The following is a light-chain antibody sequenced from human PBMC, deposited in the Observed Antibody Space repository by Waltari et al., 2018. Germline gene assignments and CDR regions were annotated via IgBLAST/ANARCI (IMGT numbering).Light chain of an antibody. Sequence: DIVMTQSPDSLAVSLGERATINCKSSQSVLHSSNNKNSLAWYQQKPGQPPNLLIYWASTRESGVPDRFSGSGSGTDFTLTIICLHLPASSLQAEDVAVYYCQQYYSTPFTFGPGTKVDIK. CDR3: QQYYSTPFT. CDR1: QSVLHSSNNKNS. V-gene: IGKV4-1*01. J-gene: IGKJ3*01. CDR2: WAS.